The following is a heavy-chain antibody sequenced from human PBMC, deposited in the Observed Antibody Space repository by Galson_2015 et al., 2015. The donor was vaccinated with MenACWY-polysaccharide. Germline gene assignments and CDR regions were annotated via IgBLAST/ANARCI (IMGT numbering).Heavy chain of an antibody. CDR3: AKDITDVIAAAGKGFDS. CDR2: ISGSGGST. Sequence: SLRLSCAASGFTFSSYAMIWVRQAPGKGLEWVSAISGSGGSTYYADSVKGLFTISRDNSKNTLYLQMNSLRAEDTAVYYCAKDITDVIAAAGKGFDSWGQGTLVTVSS. V-gene: IGHV3-23*01. D-gene: IGHD6-13*01. J-gene: IGHJ4*02. CDR1: GFTFSSYA.